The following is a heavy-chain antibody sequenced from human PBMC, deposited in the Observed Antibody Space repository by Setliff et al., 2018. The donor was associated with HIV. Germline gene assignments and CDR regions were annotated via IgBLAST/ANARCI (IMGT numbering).Heavy chain of an antibody. J-gene: IGHJ4*02. D-gene: IGHD2-21*02. V-gene: IGHV4-59*11. Sequence: SEILSLTCTVSGDSMTSHFWGWIRQPPGKGLEWIGYVHHGGTANYNPSLKSRVSMSVDRSRNQVSLNLNSVTAADTAVYYCARELGRTVDYWGQGALVTVSS. CDR2: VHHGGTA. CDR1: GDSMTSHF. CDR3: ARELGRTVDY.